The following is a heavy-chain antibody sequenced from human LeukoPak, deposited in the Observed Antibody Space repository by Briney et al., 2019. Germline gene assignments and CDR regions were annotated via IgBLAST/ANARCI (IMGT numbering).Heavy chain of an antibody. Sequence: SETLPLTRTVSGDSISSYYWNWIRQPPGKGLEWIGYIYFSGSTNYNPSLKSRVTMSVDTSKNQFSLNLGSVTAADTAVYYCARAGSGWSFDCWGQGTLATVSS. D-gene: IGHD6-19*01. CDR3: ARAGSGWSFDC. CDR1: GDSISSYY. CDR2: IYFSGST. V-gene: IGHV4-59*12. J-gene: IGHJ4*02.